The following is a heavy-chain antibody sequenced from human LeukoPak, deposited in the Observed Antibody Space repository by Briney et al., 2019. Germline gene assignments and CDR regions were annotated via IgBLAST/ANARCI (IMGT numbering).Heavy chain of an antibody. J-gene: IGHJ3*01. D-gene: IGHD6-13*01. V-gene: IGHV3-33*01. CDR3: ARDTSSPT. Sequence: GGSLRLSCAASGFTFSSYGMHWVRQAPDKGLEWVASIWYDGSNKYYADSVKGRFTISRDNSKNTLYLQMNSLRADDTAVYYCARDTSSPTWGQGAMVTVSS. CDR2: IWYDGSNK. CDR1: GFTFSSYG.